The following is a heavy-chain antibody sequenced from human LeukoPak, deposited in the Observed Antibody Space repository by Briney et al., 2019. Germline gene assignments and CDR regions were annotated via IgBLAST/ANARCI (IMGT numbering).Heavy chain of an antibody. J-gene: IGHJ5*02. CDR1: GYTFTSHD. Sequence: ASVKVSRKASGYTFTSHDINWVRQATGQGLEWMGWINPNNGHTGYAQKFQGRVTITRNTSINTAYMELNSLRSEDTAVYYCARGVIISVIRRKFDPWGQGTLVTVSS. CDR2: INPNNGHT. D-gene: IGHD2-21*01. CDR3: ARGVIISVIRRKFDP. V-gene: IGHV1-8*03.